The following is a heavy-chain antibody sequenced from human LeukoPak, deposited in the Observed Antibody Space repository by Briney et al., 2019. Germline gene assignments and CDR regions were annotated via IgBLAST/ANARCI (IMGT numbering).Heavy chain of an antibody. CDR2: ISGNTASV. D-gene: IGHD2-2*01. CDR1: GFTFGDYV. J-gene: IGHJ4*02. CDR3: AKVDCRVTTCYVLDS. V-gene: IGHV3-9*01. Sequence: SGGSLRFSCAASGFTFGDYVMYWVRQTPGKGLEWVSSISGNTASVAYADSMKGRFTISSDNAKSSLYLQMNSLRAEDTALYHCAKVDCRVTTCYVLDSWGQGTLVTVSA.